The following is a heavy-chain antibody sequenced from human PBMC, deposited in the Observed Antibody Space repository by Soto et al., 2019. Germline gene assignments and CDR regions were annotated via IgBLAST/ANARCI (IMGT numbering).Heavy chain of an antibody. D-gene: IGHD6-19*01. CDR1: GYTFTSYG. CDR2: INPYNGNT. J-gene: IGHJ5*02. V-gene: IGHV1-18*01. Sequence: ASVKVSRKASGYTFTSYGISWVRQAPGQGLEWMGWINPYNGNTNYAQKLQGRVTMTTDTSTSTAYMELRSLRSDDTAVYYCAREPVAGIWFDPWGQGTLVTVSS. CDR3: AREPVAGIWFDP.